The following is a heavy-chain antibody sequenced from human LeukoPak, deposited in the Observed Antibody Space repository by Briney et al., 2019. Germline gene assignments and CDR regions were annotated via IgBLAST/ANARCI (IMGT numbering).Heavy chain of an antibody. Sequence: PGRSLRLSWAASGFTFSSYAMHWVRQAPGKGREWAAVISYNGSNKYYADSEKGRFAISRDNSKNTLYLQMHGLRAEDTAVYYCARDWGYSSSWSGYFDYWGQGTLVTVSS. CDR2: ISYNGSNK. CDR1: GFTFSSYA. J-gene: IGHJ4*02. CDR3: ARDWGYSSSWSGYFDY. D-gene: IGHD6-13*01. V-gene: IGHV3-30*09.